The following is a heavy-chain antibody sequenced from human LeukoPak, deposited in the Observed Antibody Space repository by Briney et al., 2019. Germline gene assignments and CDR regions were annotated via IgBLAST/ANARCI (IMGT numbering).Heavy chain of an antibody. Sequence: SETLSLTCAVYGGSFSGYCWSWIRQPPGKGLEWIGEINHSGSTNYNPSLKSRVTISVDTSKNQFSLKLSSVTAADTAVYYCARAPISSGWYGTGDWFDPWGQGTMVTVSS. J-gene: IGHJ5*02. CDR3: ARAPISSGWYGTGDWFDP. D-gene: IGHD6-19*01. V-gene: IGHV4-34*01. CDR2: INHSGST. CDR1: GGSFSGYC.